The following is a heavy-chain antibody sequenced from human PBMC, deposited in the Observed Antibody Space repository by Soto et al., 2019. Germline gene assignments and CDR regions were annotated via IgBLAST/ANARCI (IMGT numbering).Heavy chain of an antibody. J-gene: IGHJ4*02. CDR3: ARDYSVG. D-gene: IGHD2-15*01. Sequence: GGSLRLSCVASGFTFSEYWMHWVRQAPGKGLVWVSRISNDGSTTIYADSVKGRFTSSRDNAKNTLYLQMNSLRAEDTAVYYCARDYSVGWGQGTLVTVSS. CDR2: ISNDGSTT. V-gene: IGHV3-74*01. CDR1: GFTFSEYW.